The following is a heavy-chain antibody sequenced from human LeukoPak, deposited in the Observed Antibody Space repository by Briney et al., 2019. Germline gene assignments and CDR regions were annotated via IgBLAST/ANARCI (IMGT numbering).Heavy chain of an antibody. CDR2: IWYDGSSK. Sequence: GGSLRPSCAASGFTFSSYGMHWVRQAPGKGLEWVAVIWYDGSSKYYADSVKGRFTISRDNSKNTLYLQMNSLRAEDTAVYYCARDGDSSGYPDAFDIWGQGTMVTVSS. CDR3: ARDGDSSGYPDAFDI. J-gene: IGHJ3*02. CDR1: GFTFSSYG. V-gene: IGHV3-33*01. D-gene: IGHD3-22*01.